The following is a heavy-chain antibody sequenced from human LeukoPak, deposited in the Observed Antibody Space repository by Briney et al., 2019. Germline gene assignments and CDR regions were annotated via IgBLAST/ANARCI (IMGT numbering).Heavy chain of an antibody. CDR2: IYYSGST. CDR3: ARDNPRGDFWTNYYYGMDV. V-gene: IGHV4-30-4*01. Sequence: SQTLSLTCTVSGGSISSGDYYWSWIRQPPGKGLEWMGYIYYSGSTYYNPSLKSRVTISVDTSKNQFSLKLSSVTAADTAVYYCARDNPRGDFWTNYYYGMDVWGQGTTVTVSS. CDR1: GGSISSGDYY. D-gene: IGHD3-3*01. J-gene: IGHJ6*02.